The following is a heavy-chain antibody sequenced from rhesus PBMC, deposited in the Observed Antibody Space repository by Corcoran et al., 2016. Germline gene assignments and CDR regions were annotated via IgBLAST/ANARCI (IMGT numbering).Heavy chain of an antibody. V-gene: IGHV4-173*01. J-gene: IGHJ2*01. CDR3: ASGSAGIYWYFDL. D-gene: IGHD1-1*01. CDR1: GGSISSNY. Sequence: QLQLQESGPGLVKPSETLSLTCAVSGGSISSNYWSWIRQPPGKGLEWIGRFSVRGGSPDTHPSLTSRVTLSVSTSKTQLSLKLSSVTAADTAVFYCASGSAGIYWYFDLWGPGTPITISS. CDR2: FSVRGGSP.